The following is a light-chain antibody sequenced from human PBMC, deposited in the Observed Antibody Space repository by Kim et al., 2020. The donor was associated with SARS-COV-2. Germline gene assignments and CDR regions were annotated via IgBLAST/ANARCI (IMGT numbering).Light chain of an antibody. CDR3: QQSYTAPL. Sequence: DIQMTQSPSSLSASVGDRVTVTCRASQSISNYLNWYQQKPPKAPKLLIYAASNLQSGVPLRFSGSGSGTDFTLTISSLQPEDFATYYCQQSYTAPLFGQGTKVDIK. V-gene: IGKV1-39*01. J-gene: IGKJ1*01. CDR2: AAS. CDR1: QSISNY.